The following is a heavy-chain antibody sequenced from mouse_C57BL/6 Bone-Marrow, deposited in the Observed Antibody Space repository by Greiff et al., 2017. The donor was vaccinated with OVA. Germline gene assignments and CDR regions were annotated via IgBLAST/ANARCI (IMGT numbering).Heavy chain of an antibody. V-gene: IGHV1-69*01. CDR2: IDPSDSYT. D-gene: IGHD1-1*01. Sequence: QVQLKQPGAELVMPGASVKLSCKASGYTFTSYWMHWVKQRPGQGLEWIGEIDPSDSYTNYNQKFKGKSTLTVDKSSSTAYMQLSSLTSEDSAVYYCALYYFGASFAYWGQGTLVTVSA. J-gene: IGHJ3*01. CDR3: ALYYFGASFAY. CDR1: GYTFTSYW.